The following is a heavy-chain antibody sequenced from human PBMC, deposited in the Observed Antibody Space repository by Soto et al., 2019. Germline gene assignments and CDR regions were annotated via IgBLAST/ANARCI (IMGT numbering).Heavy chain of an antibody. CDR2: IDWDDDK. Sequence: SGPTLVNPTQTLTLTCTFSGFSLKTSGVCVSWIRQPPGRALEWLARIDWDDDKYYSTSLKTRLTISKDTSKNQVVLTLANMDPVDTATYYCARIVKRYYGSGSYYNALDYWGPGTLVTVSS. CDR3: ARIVKRYYGSGSYYNALDY. CDR1: GFSLKTSGVC. J-gene: IGHJ4*02. D-gene: IGHD3-10*01. V-gene: IGHV2-70*11.